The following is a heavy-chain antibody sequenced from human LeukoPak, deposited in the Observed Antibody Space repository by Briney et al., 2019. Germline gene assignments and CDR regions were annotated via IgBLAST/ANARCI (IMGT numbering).Heavy chain of an antibody. J-gene: IGHJ3*02. V-gene: IGHV3-53*01. Sequence: GGSLRLSCAASGXTVSSNYMNWVRQAPGKGLEWVSVIYSGGSTYYADSVKGRFTISRDNSKNTLYLQMNNLRAEDTAVYYCARERITMVRGILDDAFDIWGQGTMVTVSS. CDR3: ARERITMVRGILDDAFDI. CDR1: GXTVSSNY. CDR2: IYSGGST. D-gene: IGHD3-10*01.